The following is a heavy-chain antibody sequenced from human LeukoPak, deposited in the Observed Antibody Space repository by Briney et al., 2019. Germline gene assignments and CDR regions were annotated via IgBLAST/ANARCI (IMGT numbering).Heavy chain of an antibody. CDR3: ARDLLEWYFDY. D-gene: IGHD3-3*01. CDR1: GFTFSNYA. J-gene: IGHJ4*02. Sequence: GGSLRLSCAASGFTFSNYAMHWVRQAPGKGLEYVSAISSNGGSTYYANSVKGRFTISRDNSKNTLYLQMNSLRAEDTAVYYCARDLLEWYFDYWGQGTLVTVSS. CDR2: ISSNGGST. V-gene: IGHV3-64*01.